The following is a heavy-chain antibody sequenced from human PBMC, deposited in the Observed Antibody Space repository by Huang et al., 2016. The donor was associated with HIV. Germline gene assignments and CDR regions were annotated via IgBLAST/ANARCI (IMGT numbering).Heavy chain of an antibody. V-gene: IGHV4-34*01. J-gene: IGHJ3*02. D-gene: IGHD1-1*01. CDR3: ARERMMSWLDDHDAFDI. CDR1: GGFFSGYY. CDR2: INHSGST. Sequence: QVQLQQWGAGLLKPSETLSLTCAVYGGFFSGYYWSWIRQSPGKGLEWIGEINHSGSTNHNPSLKSRLTRSVDTSKNQFSLKLSSVTAADTAVYYCARERMMSWLDDHDAFDIWGQGTMVTVSS.